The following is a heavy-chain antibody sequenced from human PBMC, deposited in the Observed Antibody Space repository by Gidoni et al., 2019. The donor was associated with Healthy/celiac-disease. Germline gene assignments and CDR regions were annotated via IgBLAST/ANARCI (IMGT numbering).Heavy chain of an antibody. CDR3: TTAASSELLWFGESWDY. CDR2: IKSKTEGGTT. CDR1: GFPFSNDC. Sequence: EVQLVESGGGLVKPGGSLRLSCAASGFPFSNDCMSWARQAPGKGREGVGRIKSKTEGGTTDYAAPVKDRFTISRDDSKNTLYLQMNSLKTEDTAVYYCTTAASSELLWFGESWDYWGQGTLVTVSS. J-gene: IGHJ4*02. D-gene: IGHD3-10*01. V-gene: IGHV3-15*01.